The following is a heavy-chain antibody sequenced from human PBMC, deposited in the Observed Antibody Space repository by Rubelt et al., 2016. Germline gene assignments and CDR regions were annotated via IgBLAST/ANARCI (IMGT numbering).Heavy chain of an antibody. CDR2: INLIGRP. V-gene: IGHV4-34*01. CDR1: GGSFSGYY. CDR3: VRGVDPAKTGY. D-gene: IGHD5-12*01. J-gene: IGHJ4*02. Sequence: QVQLQQWGAGLLKPSETLSLTCAVYGGSFSGYYWNWIRQPPGQGLEWIGEINLIGRPNYNQFLQRLVAISVDTSNNQFSLKRSSVAAADTAVYFCVRGVDPAKTGYWGQGTLVTVSS.